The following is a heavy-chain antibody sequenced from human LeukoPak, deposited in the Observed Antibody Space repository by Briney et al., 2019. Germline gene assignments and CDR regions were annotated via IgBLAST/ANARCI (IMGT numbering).Heavy chain of an antibody. Sequence: GGSLRLSCAASGFSFSSYSMNWVRQAPGQGLEWVSYISSSSSSIYYADSVKGRFTISRDNAKNSLYLQMNSLRDEDTAVYYCATQDVGASWFDPWGQGTLVTVSS. D-gene: IGHD1-26*01. CDR1: GFSFSSYS. J-gene: IGHJ5*02. CDR2: ISSSSSSI. CDR3: ATQDVGASWFDP. V-gene: IGHV3-48*02.